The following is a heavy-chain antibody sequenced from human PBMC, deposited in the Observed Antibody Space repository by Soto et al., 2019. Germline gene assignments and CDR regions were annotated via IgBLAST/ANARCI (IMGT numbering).Heavy chain of an antibody. J-gene: IGHJ4*02. D-gene: IGHD6-6*01. Sequence: QVQLVESGGGVVQPGRSLRLSCAASGFTFSSYGMHWVRQAPGKGLEWVAVIWYDGSNKYYADSVKGRFTISRDKSKNTLYLQMNSLRAEATAVYYCARAYKYSSSLIDYWGQGTLVTVSS. CDR3: ARAYKYSSSLIDY. V-gene: IGHV3-33*01. CDR1: GFTFSSYG. CDR2: IWYDGSNK.